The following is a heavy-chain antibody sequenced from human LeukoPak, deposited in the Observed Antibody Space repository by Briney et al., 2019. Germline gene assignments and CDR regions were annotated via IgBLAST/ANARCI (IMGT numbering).Heavy chain of an antibody. D-gene: IGHD2-2*01. CDR3: ARDCSSTSCYPPGVY. CDR1: GFTFSNAW. J-gene: IGHJ4*02. Sequence: PGGSLRLSCAASGFTFSNAWMSWVRQAPGKGLEWVSSISSSSSYIYYADSVKGRFTISRDNAKNSLYLQMNSLRAEDTAVYYCARDCSSTSCYPPGVYWGQGTLVTVSS. V-gene: IGHV3-21*01. CDR2: ISSSSSYI.